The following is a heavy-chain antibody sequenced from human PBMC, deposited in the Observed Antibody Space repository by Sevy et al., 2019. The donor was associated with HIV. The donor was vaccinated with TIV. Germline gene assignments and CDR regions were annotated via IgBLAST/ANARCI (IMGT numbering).Heavy chain of an antibody. CDR3: AREVGGVNWRPYYFDS. J-gene: IGHJ4*02. CDR2: IKQDESEK. CDR1: GFRFTDYW. D-gene: IGHD3-16*01. Sequence: GGSLRLSCAASGFRFTDYWMSWVRQTPGKGLEWVATIKQDESEKYYVDSVKGRFVISRDNGKTSVSLQMNGLRVEDTALYYCAREVGGVNWRPYYFDSWGQGTLVTVSS. V-gene: IGHV3-7*01.